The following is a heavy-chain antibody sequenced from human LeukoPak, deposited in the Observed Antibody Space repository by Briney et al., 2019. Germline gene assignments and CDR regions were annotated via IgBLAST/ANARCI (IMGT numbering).Heavy chain of an antibody. CDR2: INPNSGGT. D-gene: IGHD3-16*01. J-gene: IGHJ4*02. Sequence: ASVKVSCKASGYTFTGYYMHWVRQAPGQGLEWMGWINPNSGGTNYAQKFQGRVTMTGDTSISTAYMELSRLRSDDTAVYYCARSDGCNLGDYFDYWGQGTLVTVSS. V-gene: IGHV1-2*02. CDR1: GYTFTGYY. CDR3: ARSDGCNLGDYFDY.